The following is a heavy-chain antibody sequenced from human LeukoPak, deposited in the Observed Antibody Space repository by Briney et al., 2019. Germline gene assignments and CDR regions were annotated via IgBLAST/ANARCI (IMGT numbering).Heavy chain of an antibody. Sequence: GGSLRPSCSASGFTFNKYWMHWVRQAPGKGPLWVSRVNSDGQDTTYADAVKGRFTISRDNAKNTVYLQMNSLRAEDTAIYYCARVDNWNDGGYWGQGTLVTVSS. J-gene: IGHJ4*02. V-gene: IGHV3-74*03. CDR2: VNSDGQDT. D-gene: IGHD1-20*01. CDR3: ARVDNWNDGGY. CDR1: GFTFNKYW.